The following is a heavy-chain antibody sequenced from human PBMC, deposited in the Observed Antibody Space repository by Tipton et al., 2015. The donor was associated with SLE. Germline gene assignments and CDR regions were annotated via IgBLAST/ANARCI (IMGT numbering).Heavy chain of an antibody. V-gene: IGHV4-30-2*01. CDR1: GGSISSGGTS. J-gene: IGHJ3*02. Sequence: TLSLTCAVSGGSISSGGTSWSWIRQPPGKGLEWIGYIYHSGSTLYSPSLKSRITISADRSKNQFSLKLYSVTAADTAVYYCARGEMDVFDIWGQGTVVSVSS. CDR3: ARGEMDVFDI. CDR2: IYHSGST.